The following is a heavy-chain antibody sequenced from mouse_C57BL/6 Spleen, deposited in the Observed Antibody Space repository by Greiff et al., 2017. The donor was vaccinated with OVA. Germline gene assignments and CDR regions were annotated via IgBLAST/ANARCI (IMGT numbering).Heavy chain of an antibody. CDR1: GYTFTSYW. CDR3: ARSGGSSDWYFDV. Sequence: QVQLQQPGAELVKPGASVKLSCKASGYTFTSYWMHWVKQRPGQGLEWIGMIHPNSGSTNYNEKFKSKATLTVDKSSSTAYMQLSSLTSEDSAVYYCARSGGSSDWYFDVWGTGTTVTVSS. V-gene: IGHV1-64*01. D-gene: IGHD1-1*01. J-gene: IGHJ1*03. CDR2: IHPNSGST.